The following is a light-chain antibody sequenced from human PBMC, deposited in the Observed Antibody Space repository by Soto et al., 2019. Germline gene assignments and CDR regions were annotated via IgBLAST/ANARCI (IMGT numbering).Light chain of an antibody. J-gene: IGLJ1*01. CDR1: SSNIGAGYD. CDR2: GNS. Sequence: QSVLTQPPSVSGAPGQRVTISCTGSSSNIGAGYDVHWYQQLPGTAPKLLIYGNSNRPSGVPDRFSGSKSGTSASLAITGLQAEDEADYYCQSYDSSLNLFGTGTKLTVL. V-gene: IGLV1-40*01. CDR3: QSYDSSLNL.